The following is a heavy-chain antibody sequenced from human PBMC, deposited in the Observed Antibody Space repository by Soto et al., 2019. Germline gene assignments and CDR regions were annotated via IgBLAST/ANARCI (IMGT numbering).Heavy chain of an antibody. CDR3: AREAAFGIAARPSWFDP. CDR1: GYSISSGYY. CDR2: IYHSGST. Sequence: SETLSLTCAVSGYSISSGYYWGWIRQPPGKGLEWIGSIYHSGSTYYNPSLKSRVTISVDTSKNQFSLKLSSVTAADTAVYYCAREAAFGIAARPSWFDPWGQGTLVTVSS. J-gene: IGHJ5*02. D-gene: IGHD6-6*01. V-gene: IGHV4-38-2*02.